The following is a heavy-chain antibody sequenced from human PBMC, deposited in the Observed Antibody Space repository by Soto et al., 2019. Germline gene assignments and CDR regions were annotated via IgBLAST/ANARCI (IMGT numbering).Heavy chain of an antibody. CDR1: GFTFSRYA. V-gene: IGHV3-30-3*01. D-gene: IGHD6-13*01. CDR3: AREESYSNSWYIFDY. CDR2: MSYDGTNK. J-gene: IGHJ4*02. Sequence: GGSLRLSCAASGFTFSRYAMHWVRQAPGKGLEWVAAMSYDGTNKYYADSVKGRFTISRDNSKNTLFLQMNSLRAEDTAVYYCAREESYSNSWYIFDYWGQGTLVTVSS.